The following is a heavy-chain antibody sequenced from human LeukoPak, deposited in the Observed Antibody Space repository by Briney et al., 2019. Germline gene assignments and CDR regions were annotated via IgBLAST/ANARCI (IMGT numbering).Heavy chain of an antibody. CDR1: GGSISSYY. V-gene: IGHV4-4*07. D-gene: IGHD3-10*01. J-gene: IGHJ4*02. Sequence: SETLSLTCTVSGGSISSYYWSWIRQPAGKGLEWIGRIYTSGSTNYNPSLKSRVTMSVDTSKNQFSLKLSSVTAADTAVYYCAREGVVRGVIHFDHRGQGTLATVSS. CDR2: IYTSGST. CDR3: AREGVVRGVIHFDH.